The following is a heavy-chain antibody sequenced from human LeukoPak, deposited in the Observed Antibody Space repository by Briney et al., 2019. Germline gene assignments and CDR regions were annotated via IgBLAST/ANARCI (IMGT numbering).Heavy chain of an antibody. V-gene: IGHV3-30*04. Sequence: GGSLRLSCAASGFTFSSYAMHWVRQAPGKGLEWVAVISYDGSNIYYADSVKGRFTISRDNSKNTLYLQMNSLRAEDTAVYYCAKRSYSYGSFDYWGQGTLVTVSS. D-gene: IGHD5-18*01. J-gene: IGHJ4*02. CDR3: AKRSYSYGSFDY. CDR2: ISYDGSNI. CDR1: GFTFSSYA.